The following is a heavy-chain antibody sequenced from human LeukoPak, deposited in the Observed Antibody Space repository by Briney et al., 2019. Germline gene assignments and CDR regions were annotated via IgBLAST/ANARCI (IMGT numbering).Heavy chain of an antibody. V-gene: IGHV3-30*04. CDR3: ARRGNLARAFFDY. CDR1: GFTFSSYA. Sequence: PGGSLRLSCAASGFTFSSYAMHWVRQAPGKGLEWVAVISYDGSNKYYADSVKGRFTISRDNAKNSLYLQMNSLRAEDTAIYFCARRGNLARAFFDYWGQGTLVIVSS. D-gene: IGHD1-14*01. J-gene: IGHJ4*02. CDR2: ISYDGSNK.